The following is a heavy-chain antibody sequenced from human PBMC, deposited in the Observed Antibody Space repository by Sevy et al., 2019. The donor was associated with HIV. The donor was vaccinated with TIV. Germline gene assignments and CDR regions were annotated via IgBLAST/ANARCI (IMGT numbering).Heavy chain of an antibody. J-gene: IGHJ6*02. Sequence: GESLKISCAASGFTVTNNYISWVRQAPGKGLDWVALSYSDDSIYFADSVRGRFTISRDSLKNTLYLQMNSLRAEDTAVYYCARLHPHIAAARAMDVWGQGTTVTVSS. CDR1: GFTVTNNY. V-gene: IGHV3-53*01. CDR2: SYSDDSI. CDR3: ARLHPHIAAARAMDV. D-gene: IGHD6-13*01.